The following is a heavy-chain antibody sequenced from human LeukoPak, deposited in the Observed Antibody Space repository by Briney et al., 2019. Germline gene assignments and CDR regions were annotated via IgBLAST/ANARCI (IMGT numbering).Heavy chain of an antibody. CDR1: GFTFDDYA. D-gene: IGHD3/OR15-3a*01. CDR3: ARGGTGYSWFFDY. J-gene: IGHJ4*02. V-gene: IGHV3-43*02. Sequence: PGGSLRLSCAASGFTFDDYAMHWVRQAPGKGLEWVSLISGDGGSTYYADSVKGRFTISRDNSKNTLYLQMNSLRAEDTAVYYCARGGTGYSWFFDYWGQGTLVTVSS. CDR2: ISGDGGST.